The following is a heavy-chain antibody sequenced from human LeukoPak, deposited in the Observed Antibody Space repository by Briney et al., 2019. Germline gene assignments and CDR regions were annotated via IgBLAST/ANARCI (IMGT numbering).Heavy chain of an antibody. Sequence: PGGSLRLSCAASGFTFSSYWMHWVHQAPGKGLVWVSRINSDGSSETYADSVKGRFTISRDNAKNTLYVQMNSLRAEDTAVYYCAREDPYSEGMDVWGQGTSVTVSS. D-gene: IGHD3-9*01. CDR1: GFTFSSYW. CDR2: INSDGSSE. V-gene: IGHV3-74*03. J-gene: IGHJ6*02. CDR3: AREDPYSEGMDV.